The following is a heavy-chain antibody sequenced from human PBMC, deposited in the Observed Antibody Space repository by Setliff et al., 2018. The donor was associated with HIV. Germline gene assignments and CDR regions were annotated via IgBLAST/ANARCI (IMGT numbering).Heavy chain of an antibody. V-gene: IGHV3-7*01. CDR3: AKDRDYGDNLLLLNWFDP. D-gene: IGHD4-17*01. CDR2: IKQDGSEK. Sequence: RLSCAASGFTFSSYWMSWVRQAPGKGLEWVANIKQDGSEKYYVDSVKGRFTISRDNAKNSLYLQMNSLRAEDTAVYYCAKDRDYGDNLLLLNWFDPWGQGTLVTVSS. J-gene: IGHJ5*02. CDR1: GFTFSSYW.